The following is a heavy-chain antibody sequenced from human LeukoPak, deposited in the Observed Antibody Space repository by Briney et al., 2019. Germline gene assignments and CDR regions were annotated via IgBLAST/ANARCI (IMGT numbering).Heavy chain of an antibody. Sequence: GASVRVSCKASGGTFSSYAISWVRQAPGQGLEWMGGIIPIFGTANYAQKFQGRVTITADESTSTAYMELSSLRSEDTAVYYCARVLYSGYDFGADAFDIWGQGTMVTVSS. J-gene: IGHJ3*02. CDR1: GGTFSSYA. V-gene: IGHV1-69*13. D-gene: IGHD5-12*01. CDR3: ARVLYSGYDFGADAFDI. CDR2: IIPIFGTA.